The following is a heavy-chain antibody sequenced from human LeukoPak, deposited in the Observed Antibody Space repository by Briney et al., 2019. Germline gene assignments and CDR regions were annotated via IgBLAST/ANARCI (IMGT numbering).Heavy chain of an antibody. D-gene: IGHD3-3*01. CDR2: ISGSGGST. Sequence: GGSLRLSCAASGFTFSSYGMSWVRQAPGKGLEWVSAISGSGGSTYYADSVKGRFTISRDNSKNTLYLQMNSLRAEDTAVYYCARASRSTIFGVNYYFDYWGQGTLVTVSS. CDR1: GFTFSSYG. V-gene: IGHV3-23*01. CDR3: ARASRSTIFGVNYYFDY. J-gene: IGHJ4*02.